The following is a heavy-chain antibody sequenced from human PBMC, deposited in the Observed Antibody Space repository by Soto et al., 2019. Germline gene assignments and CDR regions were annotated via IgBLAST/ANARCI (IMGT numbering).Heavy chain of an antibody. CDR2: VFYTGFT. CDR1: GGSISGSYYY. V-gene: IGHV4-39*01. D-gene: IGHD3-22*01. CDR3: ARDLDGLHDDTSGPFPRPG. Sequence: SETLSLTCAVSGGSISGSYYYWGWLRQSPGRGPEWIGSVFYTGFTSYNPSLESRVSVSVDTSKNQISLKVSAVTAADTAVYYCARDLDGLHDDTSGPFPRPGWGQGTLVTVSS. J-gene: IGHJ1*01.